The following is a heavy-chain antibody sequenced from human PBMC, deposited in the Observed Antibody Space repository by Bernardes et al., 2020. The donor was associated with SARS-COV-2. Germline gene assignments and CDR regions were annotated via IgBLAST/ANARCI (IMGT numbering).Heavy chain of an antibody. CDR2: IWYDGSNK. Sequence: GGSLRLSCAASGFTFSSYGMHWVRQAPGKGLEWVAVIWYDGSNKYYADSVKGRFTISRDNSKNTLYLQMNSLRAEDTAVYYCARDRSNYDFWSDYGMDVWGQGTTVTVSS. CDR1: GFTFSSYG. D-gene: IGHD3-3*01. J-gene: IGHJ6*02. CDR3: ARDRSNYDFWSDYGMDV. V-gene: IGHV3-33*01.